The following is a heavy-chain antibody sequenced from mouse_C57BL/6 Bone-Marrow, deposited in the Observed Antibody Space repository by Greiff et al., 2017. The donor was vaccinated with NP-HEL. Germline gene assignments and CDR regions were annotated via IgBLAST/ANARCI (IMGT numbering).Heavy chain of an antibody. V-gene: IGHV14-4*01. CDR1: GFNIKDDY. CDR3: TLITTIGDY. D-gene: IGHD1-1*01. J-gene: IGHJ2*01. Sequence: VQLKESGAELVRPGASVKLSCTASGFNIKDDYMHWVKQRPEQGLEWIGWIDPENGDTEYASKFQGKATITADTSSNTAYLQLSSLTSEDTAVYYCTLITTIGDYWGQGTTLTVSS. CDR2: IDPENGDT.